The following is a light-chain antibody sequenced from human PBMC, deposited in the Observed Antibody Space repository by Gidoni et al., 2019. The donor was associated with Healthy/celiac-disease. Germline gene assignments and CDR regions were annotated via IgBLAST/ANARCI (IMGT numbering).Light chain of an antibody. CDR3: QQYDNLLPGT. CDR1: QDISNY. J-gene: IGKJ5*01. CDR2: DAS. Sequence: DIQRTQSPSSLSASVGDRVTITCQASQDISNYLNWYQQKPGKAPKLLIYDASNLETGVPSRFSGSGSGTDFTFTISSLQPEDIATYYCQQYDNLLPGTFGQGTRLEIK. V-gene: IGKV1-33*01.